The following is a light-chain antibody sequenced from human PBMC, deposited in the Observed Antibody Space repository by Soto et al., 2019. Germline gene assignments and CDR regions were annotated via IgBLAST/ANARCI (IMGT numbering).Light chain of an antibody. Sequence: DIQMTQSPSSLSVSVGERVTITCRASQPIANWLAWYQQRPGHAPELLIHGASTLHSGVPPRLSGTGYGTDFTLTITSLQPEDLATYFCQQASNPPYTFGQVTILEI. CDR2: GAS. J-gene: IGKJ2*01. V-gene: IGKV1-12*01. CDR1: QPIANW. CDR3: QQASNPPYT.